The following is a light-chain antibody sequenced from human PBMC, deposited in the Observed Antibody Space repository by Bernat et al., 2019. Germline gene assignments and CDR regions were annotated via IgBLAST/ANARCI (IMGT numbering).Light chain of an antibody. CDR3: CSFTTTTTWV. V-gene: IGLV2-14*01. CDR2: DVS. CDR1: SSDVGGYNY. J-gene: IGLJ3*02. Sequence: QSVLTQPASVSGSPGQSITISCTGTSSDVGGYNYVSWYQQHPGKAPKLMIYDVSNRPSGVPDRFSGSKSGNTASLTISGLQAEDEADYYCCSFTTTTTWVFGGGTKLTVL.